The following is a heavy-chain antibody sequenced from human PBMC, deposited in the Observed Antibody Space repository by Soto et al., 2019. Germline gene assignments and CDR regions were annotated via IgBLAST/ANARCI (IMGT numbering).Heavy chain of an antibody. CDR3: ARGRLIYYYDSTGYYYDVDI. D-gene: IGHD3-22*01. Sequence: QVQLVQSGAEVKKPGSSVKVSCKASGGTFSNYGISWVRQAPGQGLEWMGGIIPTFGSTKYEQNLQGRVMITADETTSTDYMELSSLRSEDTAMYYCARGRLIYYYDSTGYYYDVDIWGQGTMVTVSS. CDR1: GGTFSNYG. CDR2: IIPTFGST. V-gene: IGHV1-69*01. J-gene: IGHJ3*02.